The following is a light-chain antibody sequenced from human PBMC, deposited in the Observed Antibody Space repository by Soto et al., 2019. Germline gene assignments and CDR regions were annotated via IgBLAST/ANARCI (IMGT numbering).Light chain of an antibody. V-gene: IGKV3-11*01. CDR1: QPINTY. CDR2: DAS. CDR3: HHRSNWTPEDT. J-gene: IGKJ2*01. Sequence: EVLLTQSPGTLSFTPGESATLSCRASQPINTYLGWYQHKSGQSPRLLIYDASNRAADIPARFSASGFGTDFTLTISSLKPEDFGTYYCHHRSNWTPEDTFGQGTKLEI.